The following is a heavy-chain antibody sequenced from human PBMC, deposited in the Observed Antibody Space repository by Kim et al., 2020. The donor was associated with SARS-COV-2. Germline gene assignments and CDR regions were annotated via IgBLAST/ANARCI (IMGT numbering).Heavy chain of an antibody. J-gene: IGHJ3*02. CDR3: AGGEFYDYVWGSAGHDAFDI. Sequence: GGSLRLSCAASGFTFSSYSMNWVRQAPGKGLEWVSSISSSSSYIYYADSVKGRFTISRDNAKNSLYLQMNSLRAEDTAVYYCAGGEFYDYVWGSAGHDAFDIWGQGTMVTVSS. V-gene: IGHV3-21*01. CDR2: ISSSSSYI. CDR1: GFTFSSYS. D-gene: IGHD3-16*01.